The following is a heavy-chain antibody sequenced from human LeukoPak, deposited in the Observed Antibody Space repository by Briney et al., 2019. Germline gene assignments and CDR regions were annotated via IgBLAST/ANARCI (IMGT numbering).Heavy chain of an antibody. J-gene: IGHJ6*02. V-gene: IGHV3-74*01. CDR3: ARVTQSYYYYYGMDV. Sequence: GGSLRLSCAASGFTFSSYWMHWVRQAPGKGLVWVSRINSDGSSTSYADSVKGRFTISRGNAKNTLYLQMNSLRAEDTAVYYCARVTQSYYYYYGMDVWGQGTTVTVSS. CDR2: INSDGSST. CDR1: GFTFSSYW. D-gene: IGHD2-15*01.